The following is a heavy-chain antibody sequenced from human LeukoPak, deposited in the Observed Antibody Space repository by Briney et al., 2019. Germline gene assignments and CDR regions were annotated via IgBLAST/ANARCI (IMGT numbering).Heavy chain of an antibody. CDR2: IWSDATNQ. CDR1: GFTFSHYG. V-gene: IGHV3-33*06. CDR3: AKHAHRVFPSSNSLEH. D-gene: IGHD4-11*01. Sequence: GRSLRLSCEAFGFTFSHYGMHWVRQAPGKGLEWVAVIWSDATNQFYANSVKGRFTISRDNFKNTVSLQMNSLRAEDTAVYYCAKHAHRVFPSSNSLEHWGQGPLVTVSS. J-gene: IGHJ4*01.